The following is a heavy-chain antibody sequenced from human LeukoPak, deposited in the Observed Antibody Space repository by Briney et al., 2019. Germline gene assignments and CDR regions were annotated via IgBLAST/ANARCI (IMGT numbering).Heavy chain of an antibody. J-gene: IGHJ3*02. Sequence: SETLSLTCAVYGGSFSGYYWSWIRQPPGKGLEWIGEINHSGSTNYNPSLKSRVTISVDTSKNQFSLKLSSVTAADTAVYYCARRRDYGGNSRTMRAFDIWGQGTTVTVSS. D-gene: IGHD4-23*01. CDR1: GGSFSGYY. CDR3: ARRRDYGGNSRTMRAFDI. CDR2: INHSGST. V-gene: IGHV4-34*01.